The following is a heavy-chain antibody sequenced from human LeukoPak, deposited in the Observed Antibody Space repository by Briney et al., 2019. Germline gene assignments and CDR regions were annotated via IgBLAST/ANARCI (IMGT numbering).Heavy chain of an antibody. CDR3: ARPHGYSYGHYWYLDL. D-gene: IGHD5-18*01. J-gene: IGHJ2*01. Sequence: SVKVSCKASGGTFSSYAISWVRQAPGQGVEWMGRIIPILGIANYAQKFQGRVTITADKSTSTAYMELSSLRSEDTAVYYCARPHGYSYGHYWYLDLWGRGTLVTVSS. V-gene: IGHV1-69*04. CDR1: GGTFSSYA. CDR2: IIPILGIA.